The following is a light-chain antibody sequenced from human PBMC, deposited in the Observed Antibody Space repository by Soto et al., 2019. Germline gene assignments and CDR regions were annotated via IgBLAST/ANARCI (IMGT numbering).Light chain of an antibody. CDR2: GAS. CDR3: QQRSNWPLT. V-gene: IGKV3-11*01. CDR1: QSVTSN. J-gene: IGKJ4*01. Sequence: EIVMTQSPATLSVSPGDSATLSCRASQSVTSNLAWYQHKPGQAPRLLIYGASSRATGIPDRFSGSGSGTDFTLTISSLEPEECAVYDGQQRSNWPLTFGGGTKVDIK.